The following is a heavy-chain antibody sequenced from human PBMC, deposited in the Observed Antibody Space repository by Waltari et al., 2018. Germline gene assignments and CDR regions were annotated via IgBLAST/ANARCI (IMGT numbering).Heavy chain of an antibody. Sequence: QVQMQESGPGLVKPSETLSLTCDVSGYSISSGYFWGWSRQPPGKGLEWIGSIFHSGRTYYNPSLKSRVTLSVDTSKNQISLKLSSVTAADTAVYYCARSSGYYSFSYWGQGTLVTVSS. CDR1: GYSISSGYF. CDR3: ARSSGYYSFSY. J-gene: IGHJ4*02. V-gene: IGHV4-38-2*01. CDR2: IFHSGRT. D-gene: IGHD3-22*01.